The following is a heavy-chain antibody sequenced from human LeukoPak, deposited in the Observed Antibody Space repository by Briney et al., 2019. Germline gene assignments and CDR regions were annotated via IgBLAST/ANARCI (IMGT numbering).Heavy chain of an antibody. CDR1: GXAFSTYS. J-gene: IGHJ6*02. V-gene: IGHV3-21*01. Sequence: GGSLRLSCAASGXAFSTYSMNWVRQPPGQGLKLVASISLNSAAIYYADLVRGRFIISRDNAKYSLHLQMDSLRAEDTAIYYCTKHITTDATTPFYYGMDVWGQGTTVTVSS. D-gene: IGHD3-22*01. CDR3: TKHITTDATTPFYYGMDV. CDR2: ISLNSAAI.